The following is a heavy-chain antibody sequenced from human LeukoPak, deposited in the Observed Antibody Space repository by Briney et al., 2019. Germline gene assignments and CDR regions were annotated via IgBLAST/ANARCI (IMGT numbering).Heavy chain of an antibody. CDR2: ISGFGGAT. CDR3: AVVTTDYYDSSGYFDY. V-gene: IGHV3-23*01. J-gene: IGHJ4*02. D-gene: IGHD3-22*01. Sequence: GGSLRLSCEASGFNFRTYGMSWVRQAPGKGLEWVSFISGFGGATDYADSVKGRFTISRDNSKNIVYLQMNSLRAEDTAVYYCAVVTTDYYDSSGYFDYWGRGTLVTVSS. CDR1: GFNFRTYG.